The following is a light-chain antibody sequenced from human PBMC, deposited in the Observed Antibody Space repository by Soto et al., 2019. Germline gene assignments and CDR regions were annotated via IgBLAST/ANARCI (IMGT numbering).Light chain of an antibody. CDR2: GTS. J-gene: IGKJ2*02. Sequence: EIVLTQSPGTLSLSPGDRATLSCRASQSVSTSYLAWYQQKPGQAPRLIIYGTSSRATGIPDRFSGSGSETDFSLTITRLEPEDFAVYYCQQYDNSPSWTFGQGTKLEIK. V-gene: IGKV3-20*01. CDR1: QSVSTSY. CDR3: QQYDNSPSWT.